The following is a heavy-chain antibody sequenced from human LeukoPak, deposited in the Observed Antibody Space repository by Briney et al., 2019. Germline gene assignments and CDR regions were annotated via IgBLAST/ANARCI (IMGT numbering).Heavy chain of an antibody. CDR3: AREPRHCGAVCYSLVDY. CDR1: EFTFSSYS. V-gene: IGHV3-23*01. Sequence: TGGSLRLSCAASEFTFSSYSMSWVRQAPGKGLEWVSVISGSGGTTYYADSVKGRFTISRDNSKNTLYLQMNNLRAEDTALYYCAREPRHCGAVCYSLVDYWGQGTLVTVSS. J-gene: IGHJ4*02. CDR2: ISGSGGTT. D-gene: IGHD2-21*02.